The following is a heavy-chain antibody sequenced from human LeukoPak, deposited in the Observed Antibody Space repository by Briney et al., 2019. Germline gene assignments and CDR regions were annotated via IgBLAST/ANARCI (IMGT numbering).Heavy chain of an antibody. CDR3: TRNGDSDY. Sequence: GSLRLSCAASGFTFSSSTIHWVRQASGKGLEWVGRIKSKANRYATAYAASVRGRFTISRDDSENTAYLQMHSLKTEDTAIYYCTRNGDSDYWGLGTLVTVSS. V-gene: IGHV3-73*01. CDR2: IKSKANRYAT. CDR1: GFTFSSST. J-gene: IGHJ4*02. D-gene: IGHD4-17*01.